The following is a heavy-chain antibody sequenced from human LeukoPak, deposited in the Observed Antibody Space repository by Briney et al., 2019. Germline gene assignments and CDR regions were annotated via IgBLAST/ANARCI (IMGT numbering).Heavy chain of an antibody. CDR2: ISGSGGST. CDR1: GFTFSSYA. J-gene: IGHJ3*02. D-gene: IGHD3-16*01. Sequence: GGSLRLSCAASGFTFSSYAMSWVRQAPGKGLEWVSAISGSGGSTYYADSVKGRFTISRDNSKNTLYLQMNSLRAEDTAVYYCARDREDDYVWGSWSRNDAFDIWGQGTMVTVSS. V-gene: IGHV3-23*01. CDR3: ARDREDDYVWGSWSRNDAFDI.